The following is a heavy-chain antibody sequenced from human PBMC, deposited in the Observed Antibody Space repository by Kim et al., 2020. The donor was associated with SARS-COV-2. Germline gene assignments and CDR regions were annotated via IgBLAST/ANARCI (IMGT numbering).Heavy chain of an antibody. Sequence: GGSLRLSCAAFGFPFSSYALSWVRQAPGKGLEWVSTISGSGTYYADSVKGRFTISRDNSKNTLYLQMNSLRADDTAVYYCAKNPGADRALNFDYWGQGPLVTVSS. CDR1: GFPFSSYA. V-gene: IGHV3-23*01. CDR3: AKNPGADRALNFDY. CDR2: ISGSGT. D-gene: IGHD3-10*01. J-gene: IGHJ4*02.